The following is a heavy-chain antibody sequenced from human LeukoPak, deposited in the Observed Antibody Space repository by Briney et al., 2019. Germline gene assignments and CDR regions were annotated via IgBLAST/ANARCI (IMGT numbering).Heavy chain of an antibody. D-gene: IGHD3-22*01. Sequence: PSETLSLTCTVSGGSISSYYWSWIRQPAGEGLEWIGRIYTSGSTNYSPSLKSRVTMSVDTSKNQFSLKLSSVPAADTAVYYCARTYYYDSSGYPGAFDIWGQGTMVTVSS. CDR3: ARTYYYDSSGYPGAFDI. CDR2: IYTSGST. J-gene: IGHJ3*02. V-gene: IGHV4-4*07. CDR1: GGSISSYY.